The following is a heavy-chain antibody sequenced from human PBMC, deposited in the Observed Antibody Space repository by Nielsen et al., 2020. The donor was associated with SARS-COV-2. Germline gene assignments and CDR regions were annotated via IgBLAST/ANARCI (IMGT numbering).Heavy chain of an antibody. J-gene: IGHJ6*02. D-gene: IGHD2/OR15-2a*01. CDR3: AREYRGSYYYYGMDV. V-gene: IGHV4-39*01. Sequence: WIRQPPGTGLEWIGSIYYSGSTFYNPSLKSRVTISVDSSKNQFSLKLSSATAADTAVYYCAREYRGSYYYYGMDVWGQGTTVTVSS. CDR2: IYYSGST.